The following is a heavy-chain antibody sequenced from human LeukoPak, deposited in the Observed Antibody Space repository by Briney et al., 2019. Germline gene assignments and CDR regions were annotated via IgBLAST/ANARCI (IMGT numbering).Heavy chain of an antibody. J-gene: IGHJ4*02. V-gene: IGHV4-34*01. CDR1: GGSFSGYY. Sequence: SETLSLTCAVYGGSFSGYYWSWIRQPPGKGLEWIGEINHSGSTNYNPSLKSRVTISVDTSKNQFSLKLSSVTAADTAVYYCARGGITVVRGVIWGQGTLVTVSS. CDR2: INHSGST. D-gene: IGHD3-10*01. CDR3: ARGGITVVRGVI.